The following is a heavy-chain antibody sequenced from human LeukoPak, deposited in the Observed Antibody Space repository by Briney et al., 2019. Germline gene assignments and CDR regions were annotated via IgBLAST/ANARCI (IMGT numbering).Heavy chain of an antibody. CDR2: ISWNSGSI. CDR1: GFTFDDYA. Sequence: GGSLRLSCAASGFTFDDYAMHWVRQAPGKGLEWVSGISWNSGSIGYADSVKGRFTISRDNAKNSLYLQMNSLRAEDTALYYCAKGIVGAIDYWGQGTPVTVSS. J-gene: IGHJ4*02. D-gene: IGHD1-26*01. CDR3: AKGIVGAIDY. V-gene: IGHV3-9*01.